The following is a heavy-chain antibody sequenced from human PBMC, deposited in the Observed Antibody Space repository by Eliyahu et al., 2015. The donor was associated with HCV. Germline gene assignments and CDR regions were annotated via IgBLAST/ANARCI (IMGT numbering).Heavy chain of an antibody. V-gene: IGHV4-59*01. J-gene: IGHJ5*02. CDR2: IHYXGST. D-gene: IGHD6-19*01. CDR3: SSGGGGIAVAGTGGWFDP. Sequence: QVQLQESGPGLVKPSETLSLICTVSGXSITTYXWXWIRRPPGKGLEWIGXIHYXGSTNYNPXLKSRVTMSVDTSKNQFSLKLKSVTAADTAVYYCSSGGGGIAVAGTGGWFDPWGQGTLVTVSS. CDR1: GXSITTYX.